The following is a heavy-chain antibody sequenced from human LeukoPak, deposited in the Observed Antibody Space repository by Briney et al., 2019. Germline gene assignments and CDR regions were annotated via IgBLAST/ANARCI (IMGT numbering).Heavy chain of an antibody. J-gene: IGHJ6*03. V-gene: IGHV3-30*18. CDR1: GFTFSSYG. D-gene: IGHD5-18*01. CDR3: AKGSRRYGRYYYYYYMDV. Sequence: GRSLRLSCAASGFTFSSYGMHWVRQAPGKGLEWVAVISYDGSNKYYADSVKGRFTISRDNSKNTLCLQMNSLRAEDTAVYYCAKGSRRYGRYYYYYYMDVWGKGTTVTVSS. CDR2: ISYDGSNK.